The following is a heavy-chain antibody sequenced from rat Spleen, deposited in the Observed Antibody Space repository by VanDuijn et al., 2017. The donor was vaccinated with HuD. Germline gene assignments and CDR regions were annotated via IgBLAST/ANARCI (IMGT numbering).Heavy chain of an antibody. CDR2: ISYDGSST. J-gene: IGHJ2*01. CDR1: GFTFSNYG. Sequence: EVQLVESGGGLVQPGRSLKLSCAASGFTFSNYGMARVRQAPTKGLEWVATISYDGSSTYYRDSVKGRFTISRDNAKSTLYLQMDSLRSEDTATYYCARYGLITTISTYFDFWGQGVMVSVSS. V-gene: IGHV5-29*01. CDR3: ARYGLITTISTYFDF. D-gene: IGHD1-10*01.